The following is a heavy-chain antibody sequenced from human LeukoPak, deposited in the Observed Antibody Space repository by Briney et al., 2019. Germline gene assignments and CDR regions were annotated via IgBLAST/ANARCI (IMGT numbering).Heavy chain of an antibody. CDR3: ARDRNYGSGSYPQGFDP. J-gene: IGHJ5*02. CDR2: ISSSSSTI. D-gene: IGHD3-10*01. Sequence: PGGSLRLSCAASGFTFSSYSMNWVRQAPGKGLEWVSYISSSSSTIYYADSVKGRFTISRDNAKNSLYLQMNSLRAEDTAVYYCARDRNYGSGSYPQGFDPWGQGTLVTVSS. V-gene: IGHV3-48*01. CDR1: GFTFSSYS.